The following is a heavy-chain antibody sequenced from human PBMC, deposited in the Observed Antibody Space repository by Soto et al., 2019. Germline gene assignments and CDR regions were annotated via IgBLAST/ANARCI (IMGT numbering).Heavy chain of an antibody. D-gene: IGHD3-10*01. V-gene: IGHV1-69*01. CDR3: EIDVGSGEWSVV. Sequence: QVQLVQSGTEVKKPGSSAKVSCKASGGTFSNYVISWVRPAPGQGLEWMGGIIPLFGTTDYAKKFQGRIAITADESTTTVYMDLSSLRFEDTAVYFCEIDVGSGEWSVVWGQGTTVIVSS. CDR2: IIPLFGTT. J-gene: IGHJ6*02. CDR1: GGTFSNYV.